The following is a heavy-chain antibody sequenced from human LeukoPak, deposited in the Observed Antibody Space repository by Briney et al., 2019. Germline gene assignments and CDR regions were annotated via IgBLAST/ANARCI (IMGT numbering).Heavy chain of an antibody. CDR3: ARVSSGYMYYFDY. CDR1: GGTFSSYA. V-gene: IGHV1-69*04. CDR2: IIPILGIA. J-gene: IGHJ4*02. D-gene: IGHD3-22*01. Sequence: ASVKVSCTASGGTFSSYAISWVRQAPGQGLEWMGRIIPILGIANYAQKFQGRVTITADKSTSTAYMELSSLRSEDTAVYYCARVSSGYMYYFDYWGQGTLVTVSS.